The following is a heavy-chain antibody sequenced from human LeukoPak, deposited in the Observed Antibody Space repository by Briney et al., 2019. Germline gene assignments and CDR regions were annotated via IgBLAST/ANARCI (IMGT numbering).Heavy chain of an antibody. Sequence: PGGSLRLSCAASGFTFSSYAMSWVRQAPGKGLEWVSAISGSGGSTYYADSVKGRFTISRDNSKNTLYLQMNSLRAEDTAVYYCAKGTEPCNIVVVPAATLFDYWGQGTLVTVSS. J-gene: IGHJ4*02. D-gene: IGHD2-2*01. CDR2: ISGSGGST. CDR1: GFTFSSYA. V-gene: IGHV3-23*01. CDR3: AKGTEPCNIVVVPAATLFDY.